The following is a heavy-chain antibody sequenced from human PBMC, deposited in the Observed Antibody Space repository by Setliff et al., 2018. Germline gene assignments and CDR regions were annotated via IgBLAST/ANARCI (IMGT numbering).Heavy chain of an antibody. V-gene: IGHV4-61*02. CDR3: ARANKKLDYYYYYYMDV. CDR2: IYVGGSA. Sequence: PSETLSLTCTVSGGSISSGSYYWTWIRQPAGKGLEWIGRIYVGGSANYNPSLKSRVTISVDTSKNQFSLKLSSVTAADTAVYYCARANKKLDYYYYYYMDVWGKGTTVTV. CDR1: GGSISSGSYY. J-gene: IGHJ6*03. D-gene: IGHD1-1*01.